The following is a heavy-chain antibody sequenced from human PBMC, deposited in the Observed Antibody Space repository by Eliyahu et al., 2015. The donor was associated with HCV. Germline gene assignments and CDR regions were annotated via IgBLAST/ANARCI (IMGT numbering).Heavy chain of an antibody. D-gene: IGHD1-26*01. CDR3: AKSGPLSIDY. J-gene: IGHJ4*02. Sequence: EVKRPGSSVRVSCKTSGGTFSSSSLNWVRLAPGQGLEWMGRIIPFLDAATYAQEFQGRVTITADQSSNTAYLELTNLRSEDTAVYYCAKSGPLSIDYWGQGTLISVSS. V-gene: IGHV1-69*08. CDR2: IIPFLDAA. CDR1: GGTFSSSS.